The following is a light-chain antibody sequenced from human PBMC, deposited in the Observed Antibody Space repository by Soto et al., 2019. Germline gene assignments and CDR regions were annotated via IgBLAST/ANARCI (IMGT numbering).Light chain of an antibody. J-gene: IGKJ4*01. Sequence: EIVLTQSPGTLSLSPGERATLSCRASQSVSSSYLAWYQQKPGQAPRLLIYGASSRATGIPDRFSGSGYGTDFTLTISRLEPEAFAVYYCQQYGSSQLTFGGGTKVEIK. CDR1: QSVSSSY. CDR2: GAS. V-gene: IGKV3-20*01. CDR3: QQYGSSQLT.